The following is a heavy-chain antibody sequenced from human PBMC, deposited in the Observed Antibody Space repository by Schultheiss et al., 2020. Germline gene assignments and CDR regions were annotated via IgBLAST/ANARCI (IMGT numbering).Heavy chain of an antibody. V-gene: IGHV1-58*01. CDR3: AADSRGSYGLLVYFYYGMDV. CDR2: IVVGSGNT. Sequence: SVKVSCKASGFTFTSSAVQWVRQARGQRLEWIGWIVVGSGNTNYAQKFQERVTITRDMSTSTAYMELSSLRSEDTAVYYCAADSRGSYGLLVYFYYGMDVWGQGTTVTVSS. J-gene: IGHJ6*02. D-gene: IGHD5-18*01. CDR1: GFTFTSSA.